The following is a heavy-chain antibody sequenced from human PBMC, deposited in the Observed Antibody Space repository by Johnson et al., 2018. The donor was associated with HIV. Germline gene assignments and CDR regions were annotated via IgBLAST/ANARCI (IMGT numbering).Heavy chain of an antibody. J-gene: IGHJ3*02. Sequence: QVQLVESGGGVVQPGRSLRLSCAASGFTFSSYGMHWVRQAPGKGLEWVAVIYDDGSNRYYADSVKGRFIISRDNSKNTLYLQVNSLRGEDTAVYYCARDLGYYYGSGSYYRDAFDIWGQGTMVTVSS. V-gene: IGHV3-33*08. CDR1: GFTFSSYG. CDR3: ARDLGYYYGSGSYYRDAFDI. CDR2: IYDDGSNR. D-gene: IGHD3-10*01.